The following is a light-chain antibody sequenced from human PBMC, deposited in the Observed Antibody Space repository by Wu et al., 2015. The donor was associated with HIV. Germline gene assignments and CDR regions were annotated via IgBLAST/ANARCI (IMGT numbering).Light chain of an antibody. CDR1: QSINNY. V-gene: IGKV1-39*01. CDR3: QQSYGTPSFT. CDR2: GAS. J-gene: IGKJ3*01. Sequence: DIQMTQSPSSLSASVGDRVTITCRASQSINNYLNWYQQKPGKAPKLLICGASNLESGVPSRFSGSGSGTDFTLTISSLQPEDFATYFCQQSYGTPSFTFGPGTKVEIK.